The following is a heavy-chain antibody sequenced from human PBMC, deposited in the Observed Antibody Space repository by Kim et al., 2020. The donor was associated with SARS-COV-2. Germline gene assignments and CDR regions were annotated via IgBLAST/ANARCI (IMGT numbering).Heavy chain of an antibody. Sequence: SETLSLTCAVYGGSFSGYYWSWIRQPPGKGLEWIGEINHSGSTNYNPSLKSRVTISVDTSKNQFSLKLSSVTAADTAVYYCAREPPSHWGQGTLVTVSS. CDR2: INHSGST. J-gene: IGHJ4*02. V-gene: IGHV4-34*01. CDR3: AREPPSH. CDR1: GGSFSGYY.